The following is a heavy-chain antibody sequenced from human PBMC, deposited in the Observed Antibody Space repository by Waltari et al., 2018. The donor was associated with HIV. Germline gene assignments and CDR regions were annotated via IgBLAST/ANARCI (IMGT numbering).Heavy chain of an antibody. CDR3: ARGEGGYTYGYNWLDL. Sequence: QVQVVESGGSLVQPGWSRRLPCAASGFSLSSYGMHWVRQAPGKGVEWVALIWYDGSKKYYGDSVKGRFTIFSDKSKNTVFLQMTRLRVEDTATYYCARGEGGYTYGYNWLDLWGQGTVVTVSS. J-gene: IGHJ5*02. V-gene: IGHV3-33*01. CDR2: IWYDGSKK. CDR1: GFSLSSYG. D-gene: IGHD1-26*01.